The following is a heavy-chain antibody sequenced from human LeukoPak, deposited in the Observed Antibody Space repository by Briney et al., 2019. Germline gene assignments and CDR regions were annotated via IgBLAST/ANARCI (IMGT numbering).Heavy chain of an antibody. Sequence: SETLSLTCTVSGGSIIIDNYYWAWIRQPPGKGLEWIGSIHYSGDAYYNPSLKSRVTISVDRSNNQFSLKLSSVTAADTAVYYCARDGAYTVTTRTRWFDPWGQGTLVTVSS. V-gene: IGHV4-39*07. J-gene: IGHJ5*02. D-gene: IGHD4-17*01. CDR1: GGSIIIDNYY. CDR3: ARDGAYTVTTRTRWFDP. CDR2: IHYSGDA.